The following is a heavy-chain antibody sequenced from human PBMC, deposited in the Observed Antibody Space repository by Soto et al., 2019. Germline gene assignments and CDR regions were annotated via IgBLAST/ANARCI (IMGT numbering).Heavy chain of an antibody. CDR1: GFTFSDYY. V-gene: IGHV3-11*01. CDR3: ARELGATTPYFDY. Sequence: GSLRLSCAASGFTFSDYYMSWIRQAPGKGLEWFSYISSTSNTIYYADSVKGRFTISRDNTKNSLYLQMNSLRAEDTAVYYCARELGATTPYFDYWGQGTLVTVSS. D-gene: IGHD1-26*01. CDR2: ISSTSNTI. J-gene: IGHJ4*02.